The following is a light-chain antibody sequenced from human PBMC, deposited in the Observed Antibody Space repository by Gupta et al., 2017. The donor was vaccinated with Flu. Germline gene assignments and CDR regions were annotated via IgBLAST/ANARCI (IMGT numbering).Light chain of an antibody. CDR2: DAS. J-gene: IGKJ2*01. CDR1: QSVGNY. Sequence: EIVLTQSPVTLSLSPGERAVLSCRASQSVGNYLAWYQQRPGQAPRLLMIDASKRAAGIPARFIGSGYGTDFTLTITTLEPEDFAVYYCQQRSDLPMYTFGQGTKMEIK. V-gene: IGKV3-11*01. CDR3: QQRSDLPMYT.